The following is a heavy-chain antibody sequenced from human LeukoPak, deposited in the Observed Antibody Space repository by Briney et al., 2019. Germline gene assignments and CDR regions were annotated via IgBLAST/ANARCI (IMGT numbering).Heavy chain of an antibody. CDR2: ISSGGDYT. J-gene: IGHJ4*02. CDR1: GFLSNTYD. CDR3: VTDLRAGNYYARGLSGL. D-gene: IGHD3-10*01. Sequence: GGSLILFCAASGFLSNTYDMSWVRQAPGRGLEWVSGISSGGDYTYYADYVTGRFTISRDNSRNTVYLQMSSLKGDDTAFYYCVTDLRAGNYYARGLSGLWGRGTLVTVSS. V-gene: IGHV3-23*01.